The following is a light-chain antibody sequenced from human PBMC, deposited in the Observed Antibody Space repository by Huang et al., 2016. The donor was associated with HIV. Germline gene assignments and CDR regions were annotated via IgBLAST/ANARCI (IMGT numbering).Light chain of an antibody. J-gene: IGKJ4*01. CDR2: GAS. CDR1: QSVSHY. Sequence: IVLTQSPASLSLSPGERATLSCRASQSVSHYLAWYQHKPGQPPRLLIYGASRRATDMPARFNGTGSGTDFTLTISSLETEDSAVYYCQESDTWPRITLGGGTKVEIK. CDR3: QESDTWPRIT. V-gene: IGKV3-11*01.